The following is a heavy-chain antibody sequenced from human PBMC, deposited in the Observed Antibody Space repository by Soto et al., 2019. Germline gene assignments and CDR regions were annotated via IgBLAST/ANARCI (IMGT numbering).Heavy chain of an antibody. CDR3: ARDGIAAAGTYDAFDI. CDR1: GGSISSYY. Sequence: QVQLQESGPGLVKPSETLSLTYTVSGGSISSYYWSWIRQPPGKGLEWIGYIYYSGSTNYNPSLKSRVTISVDTSKNQFSLKLSSVTAADTAVYYCARDGIAAAGTYDAFDIWGQGTMVTVSS. CDR2: IYYSGST. J-gene: IGHJ3*02. D-gene: IGHD6-13*01. V-gene: IGHV4-59*01.